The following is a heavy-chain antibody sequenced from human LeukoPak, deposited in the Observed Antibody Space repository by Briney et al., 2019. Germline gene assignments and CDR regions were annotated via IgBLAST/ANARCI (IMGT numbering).Heavy chain of an antibody. CDR1: GFTFSDFW. CDR3: AKSYNGYESKPDY. V-gene: IGHV3-7*03. J-gene: IGHJ4*02. CDR2: IKTDGSQQ. D-gene: IGHD5-12*01. Sequence: GGSLRLSCAASGFTFSDFWMTWVRQAPGKGLEWVANIKTDGSQQSYVDSVRGRFTISRDNAKNSLYLQMNNLRAEDTAVYYCAKSYNGYESKPDYWGQGTLVTVSS.